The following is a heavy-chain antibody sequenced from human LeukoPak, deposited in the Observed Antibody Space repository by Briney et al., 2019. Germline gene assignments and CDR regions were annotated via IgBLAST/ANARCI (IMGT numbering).Heavy chain of an antibody. Sequence: ASVKVSCKTSGYTFTIYGISWVRQAPGQGLEWMGLISAYGNTNYAQNLQGRVAMTTDTSTSTAYMELRSLRSDDTAVYYCARGIIGYYFDYWGQGTLVTVSS. D-gene: IGHD2-15*01. CDR1: GYTFTIYG. CDR3: ARGIIGYYFDY. V-gene: IGHV1-18*01. J-gene: IGHJ4*02. CDR2: ISAYGNT.